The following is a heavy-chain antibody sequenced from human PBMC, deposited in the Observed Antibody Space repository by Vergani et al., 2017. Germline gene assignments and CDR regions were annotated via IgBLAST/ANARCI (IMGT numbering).Heavy chain of an antibody. CDR3: ARDRAMTAMVMGRYYYGMDV. J-gene: IGHJ6*02. CDR2: IYYSGST. Sequence: QVQLQESGPGLVKPSQTLSLTCTVSGGSISSGGYYWSWIRQHPGKGLEWIGYIYYSGSTYYNPSLKSRVTISVDTSKNQCSLKLSSVTAADTAVYYCARDRAMTAMVMGRYYYGMDVWGQGTTVTVSS. CDR1: GGSISSGGYY. D-gene: IGHD5-18*01. V-gene: IGHV4-31*03.